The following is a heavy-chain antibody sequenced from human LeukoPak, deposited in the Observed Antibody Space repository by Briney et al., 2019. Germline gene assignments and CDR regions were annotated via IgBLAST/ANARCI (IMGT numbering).Heavy chain of an antibody. CDR3: ARVPHSGYCSGGSCPNYFDY. Sequence: PGGSLRLSCAASGFTFSSYAMHWVRQAPGKGLEWVAVISYDGSNKYYADSVKGRFTISRDNSKNTLYLQMNSLGAEDTAVYYCARVPHSGYCSGGSCPNYFDYWGQGTLVTVSS. D-gene: IGHD2-15*01. CDR2: ISYDGSNK. CDR1: GFTFSSYA. V-gene: IGHV3-30-3*01. J-gene: IGHJ4*02.